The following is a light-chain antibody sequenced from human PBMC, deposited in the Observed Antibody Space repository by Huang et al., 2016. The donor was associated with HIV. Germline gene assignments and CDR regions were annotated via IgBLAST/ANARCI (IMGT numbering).Light chain of an antibody. CDR1: QRFLYSLSKKNY. CDR3: LQYYSVPQT. Sequence: DIVMTQSPDSLAVSPGERATIHCKSSQRFLYSLSKKNYLAWFQQKPGRPPKLLMYWATTRESGVPDRFSGSGSGTDFTLTINNLQAEDVAVYFCLQYYSVPQTFGHGTKVEI. CDR2: WAT. J-gene: IGKJ1*01. V-gene: IGKV4-1*01.